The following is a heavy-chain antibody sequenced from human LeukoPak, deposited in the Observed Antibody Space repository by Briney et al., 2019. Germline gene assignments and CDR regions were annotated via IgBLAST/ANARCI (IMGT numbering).Heavy chain of an antibody. Sequence: ASVKVSCKASGYTFTSYGISWVRQAPGQGLEWMGWINPNSGGTNYAQKFQGRVTITADKSTSTAYMELSSLRSEDTAVYYCATHKPVLRFLEWLFPFDYWGQGTLVTVSS. J-gene: IGHJ4*02. D-gene: IGHD3-3*01. CDR1: GYTFTSYG. CDR3: ATHKPVLRFLEWLFPFDY. V-gene: IGHV1-18*01. CDR2: INPNSGGT.